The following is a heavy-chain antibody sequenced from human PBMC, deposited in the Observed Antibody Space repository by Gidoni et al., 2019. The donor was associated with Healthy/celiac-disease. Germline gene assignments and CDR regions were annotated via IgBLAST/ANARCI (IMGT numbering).Heavy chain of an antibody. J-gene: IGHJ6*02. CDR3: ARDWASGSYAPGYYYYGMDV. Sequence: QVQLSQSGAEVKKPGSSVKISCTASVGTFSSYAISGVRQAPGQGLEWMGWIIHIFGTVSYAQKFQGRVTMTADKSTSTAYMELSSLRSEDTAVYYCARDWASGSYAPGYYYYGMDVWGQGTTVTVSS. D-gene: IGHD1-26*01. CDR2: IIHIFGTV. V-gene: IGHV1-69*06. CDR1: VGTFSSYA.